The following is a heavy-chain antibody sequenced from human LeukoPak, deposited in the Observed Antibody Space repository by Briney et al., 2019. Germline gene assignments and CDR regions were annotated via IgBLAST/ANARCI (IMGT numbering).Heavy chain of an antibody. Sequence: GGSLRLSCAASGFTFSSYSMNWVRQAPGKGPEWVSSISSSSSYIYYADSVKGRFTISRDNAKNSLYLQMNSLRAEDTAVYYCARDKSFPSAFDIWGQGTMVTVSS. CDR3: ARDKSFPSAFDI. J-gene: IGHJ3*02. CDR1: GFTFSSYS. D-gene: IGHD1-26*01. V-gene: IGHV3-21*01. CDR2: ISSSSSYI.